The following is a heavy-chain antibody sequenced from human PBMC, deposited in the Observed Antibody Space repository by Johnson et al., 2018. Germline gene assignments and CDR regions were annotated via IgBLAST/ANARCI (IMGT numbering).Heavy chain of an antibody. D-gene: IGHD3-3*01. J-gene: IGHJ4*02. CDR2: ISYDGSNK. V-gene: IGHV3-30*18. CDR3: AKGTSAYYDFWSGSDY. CDR1: GFTFSSYG. Sequence: VQLLESGGGVVQPGRSLRLSCAASGFTFSSYGMHWVRQAPGKGLEWVAVISYDGSNKYYADYVTGRFTISRDNSKNTLYLQMNSLGAEDTAVYYCAKGTSAYYDFWSGSDYWGQGTLVTVSS.